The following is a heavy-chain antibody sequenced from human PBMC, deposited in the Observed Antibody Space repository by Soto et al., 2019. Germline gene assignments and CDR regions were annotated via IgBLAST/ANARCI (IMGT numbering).Heavy chain of an antibody. CDR2: TYYRSKWYN. CDR3: TRTRGTSGWDDYYYFGMDV. V-gene: IGHV6-1*01. CDR1: GDSVSSNSAA. J-gene: IGHJ6*02. D-gene: IGHD6-19*01. Sequence: SQTLSLTCAISGDSVSSNSAAWNWTRQSPSRGLEWLGKTYYRSKWYNEYAESVKGRITINPDTSKNQFSLQLNSVTPEDTAVYYCTRTRGTSGWDDYYYFGMDVWGQGTTVTVSS.